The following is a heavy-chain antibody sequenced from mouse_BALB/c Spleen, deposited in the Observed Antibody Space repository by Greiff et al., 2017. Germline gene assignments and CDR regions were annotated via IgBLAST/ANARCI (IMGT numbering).Heavy chain of an antibody. J-gene: IGHJ2*01. Sequence: QVQLQQSGAELAKPGASVKMSCKASGYTFTSYWMHWVKQRPGQGLEWIGYINPSTGYTEYNQKFKDKATLTADKSSSTAYMQLSSLTSEDSAVYYCTIGGNLDYWGQGTTLTVSS. CDR1: GYTFTSYW. V-gene: IGHV1-7*01. CDR2: INPSTGYT. D-gene: IGHD2-1*01. CDR3: TIGGNLDY.